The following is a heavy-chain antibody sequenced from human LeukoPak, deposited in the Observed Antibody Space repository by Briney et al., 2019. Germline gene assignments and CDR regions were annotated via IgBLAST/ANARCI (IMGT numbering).Heavy chain of an antibody. Sequence: PSETLSLTCTVSGGSISSYYWSWIRQPPGKGLEWIGYIYYSGTTNYNPSLKSRVTISVDTSKNQFSLKLSSVTAADTAVYYCARDRLYDILTGYFNWFDPWGQGTLVTVSS. CDR2: IYYSGTT. J-gene: IGHJ5*02. CDR3: ARDRLYDILTGYFNWFDP. V-gene: IGHV4-59*12. D-gene: IGHD3-9*01. CDR1: GGSISSYY.